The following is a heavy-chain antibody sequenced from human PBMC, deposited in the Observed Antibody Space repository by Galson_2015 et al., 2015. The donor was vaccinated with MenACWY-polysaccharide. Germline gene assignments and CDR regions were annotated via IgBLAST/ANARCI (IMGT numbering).Heavy chain of an antibody. CDR3: AKREARNSGPFDL. CDR2: ITYDGSDQ. J-gene: IGHJ4*02. Sequence: SLRLSCAASGFTFSSYGMHWVRQAPGKGLEWVTYITYDGSDQNYARSVKGGFTISRDNSKSMLYLQMDSLRAEDTAVYHCAKREARNSGPFDLWGQGALVTVSS. D-gene: IGHD6-19*01. V-gene: IGHV3-30*18. CDR1: GFTFSSYG.